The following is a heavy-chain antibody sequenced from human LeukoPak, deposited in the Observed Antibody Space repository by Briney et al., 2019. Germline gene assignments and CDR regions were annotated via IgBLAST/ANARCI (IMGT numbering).Heavy chain of an antibody. V-gene: IGHV4-59*08. CDR2: TYSSGST. CDR1: GGSISSYS. J-gene: IGHJ4*02. D-gene: IGHD1-26*01. Sequence: SETLSLTCTVSGGSISSYSWIWIRQPPGKGLEWIGYTYSSGSTNYNPSLKSRVTISVDTSKNQFSLKLSSVTAADTAVYYCARRESMGATSRWGQGTLVTVSS. CDR3: ARRESMGATSR.